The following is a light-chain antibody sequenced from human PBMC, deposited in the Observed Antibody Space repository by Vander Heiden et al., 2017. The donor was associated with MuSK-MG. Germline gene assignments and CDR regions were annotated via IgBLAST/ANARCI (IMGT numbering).Light chain of an antibody. CDR3: QSQDSSRSAYV. CDR1: SSNIGAGYD. Sequence: QSVLTQPPSVSGAPGQGVTISCTGSSSNIGAGYDVHWYQQVPGAAPKLLIYGNINRPSGVPDRFSGSKSGASASLATTGLQTEEEADYYCQSQDSSRSAYVFGTGTKVTVL. CDR2: GNI. J-gene: IGLJ1*01. V-gene: IGLV1-40*01.